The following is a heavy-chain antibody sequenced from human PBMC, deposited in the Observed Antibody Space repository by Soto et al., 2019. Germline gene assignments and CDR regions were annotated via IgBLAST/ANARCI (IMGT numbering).Heavy chain of an antibody. Sequence: QIQLVESGGDVVQPGKSLRLSCAASGFNFGFFGMHWVRQAPGKGLEWVAFISGDGINTQYADSVRGRFTLSRDYSRKTMYLQVESLRDEDTALYYCARGNLSFDFDSWGLGTLVTVSS. CDR3: ARGNLSFDFDS. D-gene: IGHD1-26*01. CDR2: ISGDGINT. V-gene: IGHV3-30*03. CDR1: GFNFGFFG. J-gene: IGHJ4*02.